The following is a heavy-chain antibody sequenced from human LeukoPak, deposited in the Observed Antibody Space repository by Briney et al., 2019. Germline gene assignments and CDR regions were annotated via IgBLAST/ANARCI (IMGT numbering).Heavy chain of an antibody. CDR2: IYYSGST. CDR1: GGSMSSYY. CDR3: ARTSSGWPYYFDY. Sequence: SETLSLTCTVSGGSMSSYYWSWIRQPPGKGLEWIGYIYYSGSTNYNPSLKSRVTISVDTSKNQFSLKLSSVTAADTAVYYCARTSSGWPYYFDYWGQGTLVTVSS. V-gene: IGHV4-59*01. J-gene: IGHJ4*02. D-gene: IGHD6-19*01.